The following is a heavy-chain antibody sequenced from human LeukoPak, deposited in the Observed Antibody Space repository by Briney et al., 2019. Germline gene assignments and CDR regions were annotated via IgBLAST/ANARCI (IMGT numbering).Heavy chain of an antibody. CDR1: GFTFSSYA. Sequence: GGSLRLSCAASGFTFSSYAMSWVRQAPGKGMEWVSTISGSGGSTYYADSVKGRFTISRDNSKNTVYLQLNSLRAEDTAVYYCAKRPYCSGPVCYHIDYWGQGTLVTVSS. J-gene: IGHJ4*02. CDR3: AKRPYCSGPVCYHIDY. CDR2: ISGSGGST. V-gene: IGHV3-23*01. D-gene: IGHD2-15*01.